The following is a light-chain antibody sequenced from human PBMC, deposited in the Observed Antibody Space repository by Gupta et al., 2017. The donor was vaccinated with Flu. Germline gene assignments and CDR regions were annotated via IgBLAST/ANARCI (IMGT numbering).Light chain of an antibody. CDR3: QVMYYSSDRWV. CDR2: DDT. CDR1: DIASEN. V-gene: IGLV3-21*02. J-gene: IGLJ3*02. Sequence: KSGCGTSDIASENVPYCLQKPGRAPLLILYDDTNRHPWCPQRFSGSNFVGATAVIISWVEAGDDADYYCQVMYYSSDRWVFGGGTKLTVL.